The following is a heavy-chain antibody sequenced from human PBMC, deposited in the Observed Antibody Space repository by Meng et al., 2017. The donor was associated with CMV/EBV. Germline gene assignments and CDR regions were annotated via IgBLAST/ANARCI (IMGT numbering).Heavy chain of an antibody. Sequence: ASVKVSCKASGYTFTGYYMHWVRQAPGQGLEWMGWMNPNSGNTGYAQKFQGRVTITRNTSISTAYMKLSSLRSEDTAVYYCARRGSSGWPYYYYGMDVWGQGTAVTVSS. J-gene: IGHJ6*02. V-gene: IGHV1-8*03. CDR3: ARRGSSGWPYYYYGMDV. CDR2: MNPNSGNT. CDR1: GYTFTGYY. D-gene: IGHD6-19*01.